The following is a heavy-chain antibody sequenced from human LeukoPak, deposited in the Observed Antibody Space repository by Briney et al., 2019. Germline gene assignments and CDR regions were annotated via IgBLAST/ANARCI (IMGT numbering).Heavy chain of an antibody. Sequence: WGSLRLSCAASGFTFSSYGMHWVRRAPGKGLEWVALIWYDGSDKDYGDSVKGRFTISRDNSKNTMYLQMNSLRADDTAVYYCVKSVAGTRGWFDSWGQGTLVLVSS. V-gene: IGHV3-33*03. J-gene: IGHJ5*01. CDR2: IWYDGSDK. CDR1: GFTFSSYG. CDR3: VKSVAGTRGWFDS.